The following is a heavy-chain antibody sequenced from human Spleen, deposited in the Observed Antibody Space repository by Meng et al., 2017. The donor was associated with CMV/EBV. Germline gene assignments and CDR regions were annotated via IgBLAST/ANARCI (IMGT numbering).Heavy chain of an antibody. Sequence: SVKVSCKASGGTFSSYAINWVRQAPGQGLEWMRGIIPIFGTANYAQKFQGRVTISTDESTNTAYMELSSLRSEDTAVYYGARGEQQELVRDSYYCGLDVWGQGTTVTVSS. V-gene: IGHV1-69*05. J-gene: IGHJ6*02. D-gene: IGHD6-13*01. CDR3: ARGEQQELVRDSYYCGLDV. CDR2: IIPIFGTA. CDR1: GGTFSSYA.